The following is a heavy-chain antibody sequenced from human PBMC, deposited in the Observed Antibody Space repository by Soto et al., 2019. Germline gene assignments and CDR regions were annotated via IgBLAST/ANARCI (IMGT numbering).Heavy chain of an antibody. D-gene: IGHD6-6*01. CDR1: GFTFNNYA. CDR2: ISGSGSST. Sequence: GGSLRLSCAASGFTFNNYAMNWVRQAPGRGLEWVSAISGSGSSTYYADSVKGRFLISRDNSKTTLYLQMSSLRAEDTAMYYCARAYSGSHPLDYWGQGTLVTVSS. V-gene: IGHV3-23*01. CDR3: ARAYSGSHPLDY. J-gene: IGHJ4*02.